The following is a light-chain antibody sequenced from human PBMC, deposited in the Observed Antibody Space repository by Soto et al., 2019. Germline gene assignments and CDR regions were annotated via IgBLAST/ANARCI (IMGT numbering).Light chain of an antibody. Sequence: DIVMTQSPLSLPVTPGEPASISCRSSQSLLHSNGYNYLDWYLQKPGQSPQLLIYLGSNRASGVPDRFSGSGSGTDFTLKISRVEAEDDGVDYCIQALPTPQPFGPGTKVASK. J-gene: IGKJ3*01. V-gene: IGKV2-28*01. CDR2: LGS. CDR1: QSLLHSNGYNY. CDR3: IQALPTPQP.